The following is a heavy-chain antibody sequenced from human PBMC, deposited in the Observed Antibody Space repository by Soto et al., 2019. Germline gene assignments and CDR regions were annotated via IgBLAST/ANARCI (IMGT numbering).Heavy chain of an antibody. Sequence: QVQLQQRGAGLLKPSETLSLACAVYGGSFSGYYWSWIRQAPGKGLRWIGENDLAESTKYNPSLKGRVTISLDTSKNQFSLKLTSVTAADTAVYYCARRVVPAALGLWGRGTLVSVSS. CDR2: NDLAEST. CDR3: ARRVVPAALGL. V-gene: IGHV4-34*01. CDR1: GGSFSGYY. D-gene: IGHD2-2*01. J-gene: IGHJ2*01.